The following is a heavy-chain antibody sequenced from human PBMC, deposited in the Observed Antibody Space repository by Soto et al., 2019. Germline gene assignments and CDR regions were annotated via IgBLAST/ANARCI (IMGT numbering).Heavy chain of an antibody. D-gene: IGHD3-3*01. Sequence: QSLSLTFAISGDSFSSNIAAWNWIRQSPSRGLEWLGRTYYRSKWYNDYAVSVKSRITINPDTSKKQFSLQLNSVTPEDPAVYYCARAHGDFWSEPYYGMDVWGQGTTVTASS. CDR2: TYYRSKWYN. CDR1: GDSFSSNIAA. CDR3: ARAHGDFWSEPYYGMDV. V-gene: IGHV6-1*01. J-gene: IGHJ6*02.